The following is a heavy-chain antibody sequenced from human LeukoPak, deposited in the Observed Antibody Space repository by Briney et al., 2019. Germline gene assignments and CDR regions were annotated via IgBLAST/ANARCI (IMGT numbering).Heavy chain of an antibody. CDR2: INPSGGTT. CDR1: GYTFTGYY. Sequence: ASVKVSCKASGYTFTGYYMHWVRQAPGQGPEWMGIINPSGGTTSYAQKFQGRVTMARDTSTTTVYVELSSLRYEDTAVYYCTRRGLAARPSGFDYWGPGTLVTVSS. CDR3: TRRGLAARPSGFDY. V-gene: IGHV1-46*01. J-gene: IGHJ4*02. D-gene: IGHD6-6*01.